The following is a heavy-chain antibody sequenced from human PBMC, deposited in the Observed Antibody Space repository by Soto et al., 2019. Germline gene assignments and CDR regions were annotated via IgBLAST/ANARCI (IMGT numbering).Heavy chain of an antibody. D-gene: IGHD6-13*01. V-gene: IGHV4-61*01. CDR3: ARGYSTSWYWFDL. J-gene: IGHJ2*01. Sequence: QAQLQESGPGPVKPSETLSLTCTVSGGSVSGGTHYWSWIRQPPGKGLEWIGYIYNSGSTNYNPSLTSRVTISVDTSKIQFSLKLSSVTAADTAVYYCARGYSTSWYWFDLWGRGTLVTVSS. CDR1: GGSVSGGTHY. CDR2: IYNSGST.